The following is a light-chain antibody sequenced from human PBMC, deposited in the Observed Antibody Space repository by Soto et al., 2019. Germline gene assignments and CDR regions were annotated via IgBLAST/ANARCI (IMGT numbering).Light chain of an antibody. CDR2: EVS. J-gene: IGLJ1*01. CDR3: CSYAGSSTYV. CDR1: SSDVGTYHL. Sequence: QSALTQPASVSGSPGQSITISCTGTSSDVGTYHLVSWYQQYPGKAPKLMIYEVSKRPSGVSDRFSGSKSGNTASLTISGLQAEDEADYYCCSYAGSSTYVFGIGTKLTVL. V-gene: IGLV2-23*02.